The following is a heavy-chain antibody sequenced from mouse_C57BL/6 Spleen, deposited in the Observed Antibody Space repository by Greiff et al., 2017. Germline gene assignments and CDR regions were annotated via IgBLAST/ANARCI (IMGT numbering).Heavy chain of an antibody. CDR1: GFNIKDYY. Sequence: VQLQQSGAELVKPGASVKLSCTASGFNIKDYYMHWVKQRTEQGLEWIGRIDPEDGATKYAPKFQGKATITAETSSTTAYLQLSILTSEDTAVYYCARSLYDRYFDVWGTGTTVTVSS. CDR3: ARSLYDRYFDV. CDR2: IDPEDGAT. D-gene: IGHD2-12*01. V-gene: IGHV14-2*01. J-gene: IGHJ1*03.